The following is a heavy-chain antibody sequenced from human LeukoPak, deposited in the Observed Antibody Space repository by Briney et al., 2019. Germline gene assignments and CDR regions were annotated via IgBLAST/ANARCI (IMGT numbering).Heavy chain of an antibody. CDR3: ARGNYGDYGFDY. D-gene: IGHD4-17*01. CDR1: GGSISSGDYY. J-gene: IGHJ4*02. Sequence: SETLSLTCTVSGGSISSGDYYWSWIRQPPGKGLEWIGYIYYSGSTYYNPSLKSRVTISVDTSKNQFSLKLSSVTAADTAVYYCARGNYGDYGFDYWGQGTLVTVSS. V-gene: IGHV4-30-4*01. CDR2: IYYSGST.